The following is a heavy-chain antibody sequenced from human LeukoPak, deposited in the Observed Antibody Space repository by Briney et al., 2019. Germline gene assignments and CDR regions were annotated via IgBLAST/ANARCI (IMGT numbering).Heavy chain of an antibody. J-gene: IGHJ6*03. Sequence: SETLSLTCTVSGGSISGYYWTWIRQPPGKGLELIGYIYYSGSTSYNPSLKSRLTISVDTFKSQFSLKLSSVTAADTAVYYCARFRDTALVNGYYYYMDVWGKGTTVTVSS. V-gene: IGHV4-59*01. CDR2: IYYSGST. D-gene: IGHD5-18*01. CDR1: GGSISGYY. CDR3: ARFRDTALVNGYYYYMDV.